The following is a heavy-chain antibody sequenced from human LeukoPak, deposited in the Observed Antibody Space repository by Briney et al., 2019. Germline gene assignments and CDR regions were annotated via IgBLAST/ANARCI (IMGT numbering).Heavy chain of an antibody. CDR1: GFSFSIYF. CDR2: ISRTSEYI. D-gene: IGHD3-16*01. CDR3: AGGGDFDY. J-gene: IGHJ4*02. Sequence: GGSLRLSCAASGFSFSIYFMNWVRQAPGKGLEWVSSISRTSEYIRYADSVRGRFAIPRDNAKNSVYLQMNSLRAEDTAVYFCAGGGDFDYWARESWSPSPQ. V-gene: IGHV3-21*01.